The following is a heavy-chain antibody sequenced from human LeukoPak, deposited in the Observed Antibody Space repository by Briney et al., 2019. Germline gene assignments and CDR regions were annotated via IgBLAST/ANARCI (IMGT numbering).Heavy chain of an antibody. CDR2: ISDDGRTK. D-gene: IGHD3-16*01. V-gene: IGHV3-48*02. J-gene: IGHJ6*02. CDR1: GFSFGRYS. Sequence: GGSLRLSCAASGFSFGRYSMDWVRQAPGKGLAWIAYISDDGRTKYYADSVKGRFTISRDNDNDSVFLEMNSLRNEDTAVYYCSRERFYGMDVWGQGTTVSVTS. CDR3: SRERFYGMDV.